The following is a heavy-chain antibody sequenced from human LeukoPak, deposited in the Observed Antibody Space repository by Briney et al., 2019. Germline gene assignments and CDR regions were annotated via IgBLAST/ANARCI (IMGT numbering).Heavy chain of an antibody. CDR2: IVSSGGTT. D-gene: IGHD6-19*01. CDR1: GFSFNTYA. Sequence: GGSLRLSCAASGFSFNTYAMSWVRQAPGKGLQWVSTIVSSGGTTHYADAVQGRFTVSRDNSENTLFLQMNSLRAEDTAVYYCARALAVAGSVGGLVDWGQGTLVTVSS. CDR3: ARALAVAGSVGGLVD. J-gene: IGHJ4*02. V-gene: IGHV3-23*01.